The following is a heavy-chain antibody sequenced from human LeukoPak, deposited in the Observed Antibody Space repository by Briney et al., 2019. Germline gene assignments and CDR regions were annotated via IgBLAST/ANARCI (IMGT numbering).Heavy chain of an antibody. V-gene: IGHV3-64*01. Sequence: GGSLRLSRAASGFTFSSYAMHWVRQAPGKGLEYVSAISSNGGSTYYANSVKGRFTISRDNSKNTLYLQMGSLRSEDTAVYYCARGLVGATIVGCGTCFDYWGQGTLVTVSS. CDR3: ARGLVGATIVGCGTCFDY. D-gene: IGHD1-26*01. CDR2: ISSNGGST. CDR1: GFTFSSYA. J-gene: IGHJ4*02.